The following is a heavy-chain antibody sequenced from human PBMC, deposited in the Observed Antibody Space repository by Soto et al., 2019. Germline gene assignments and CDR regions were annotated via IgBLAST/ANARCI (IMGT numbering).Heavy chain of an antibody. CDR2: ISGSGGST. D-gene: IGHD6-13*01. CDR1: GFTFSSYA. CDR3: AKSLYSSSWYAAFDI. Sequence: GGSLRLPCAASGFTFSSYAMSWVRQAPGKGLEWVSAISGSGGSTYYADSVKGRFTISRDNSKNTLYLQMNSLRAEDTAVYYCAKSLYSSSWYAAFDIWGPGTMVTVSS. V-gene: IGHV3-23*01. J-gene: IGHJ3*02.